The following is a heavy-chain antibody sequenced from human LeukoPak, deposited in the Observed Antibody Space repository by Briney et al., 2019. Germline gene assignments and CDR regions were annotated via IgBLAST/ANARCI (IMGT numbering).Heavy chain of an antibody. CDR1: GFTFSSYS. D-gene: IGHD6-19*01. J-gene: IGHJ4*02. CDR3: AKDTGRGGQWLEIDY. CDR2: ISNDGSNK. V-gene: IGHV3-30*18. Sequence: GGSLRLSCAASGFTFSSYSMNWVRQAPGKGLEWVAVISNDGSNKYYADSVKGRFTISRDNSKNTLYLQMNSLRAEDTAVYYCAKDTGRGGQWLEIDYWGQGTLVTVSS.